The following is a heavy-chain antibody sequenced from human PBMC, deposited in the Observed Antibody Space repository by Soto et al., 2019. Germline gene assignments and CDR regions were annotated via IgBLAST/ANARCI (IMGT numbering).Heavy chain of an antibody. CDR1: GYTFTSYG. J-gene: IGHJ3*02. Sequence: AASVKVSCKASGYTFTSYGISWVRQAPGQGLEWMGWISAYNGNTNYAQKLQGRVTMTTDTSTSTAYMELRSLRSDDTAVYYCARDKLAYDFWSGSYSLGPDDFDIWGQGTMVTVSS. CDR2: ISAYNGNT. D-gene: IGHD3-3*01. CDR3: ARDKLAYDFWSGSYSLGPDDFDI. V-gene: IGHV1-18*01.